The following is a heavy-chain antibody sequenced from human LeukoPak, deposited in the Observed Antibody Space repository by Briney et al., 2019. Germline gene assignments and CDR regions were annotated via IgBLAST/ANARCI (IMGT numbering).Heavy chain of an antibody. CDR2: ISTYNGNT. CDR1: GYTFTSLG. V-gene: IGHV1-18*01. Sequence: ASVKVSCKVSGYTFTSLGISWVRQAPGQGLEWMGWISTYNGNTNYAQKLHDRVTMTTDTSTNTAYMELTGLRSDDTAVYCCARVAVAMIGMDVWGKGTTVTISS. J-gene: IGHJ6*04. D-gene: IGHD5-12*01. CDR3: ARVAVAMIGMDV.